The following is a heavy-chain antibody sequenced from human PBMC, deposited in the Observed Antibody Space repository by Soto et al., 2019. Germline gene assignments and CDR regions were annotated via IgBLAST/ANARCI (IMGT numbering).Heavy chain of an antibody. J-gene: IGHJ2*01. Sequence: QVQLEESGGGVVQPGRSLRLSCAASGFTFSSYGMHWVRQAPGKGLEWVAVIWYDGSNKYYADSVKGRFTISRDNSKNTLYLQMSSLGAEDTAVYYCARIPQIAVSGTRFGYFDLWGRGTLVTVSS. CDR2: IWYDGSNK. CDR3: ARIPQIAVSGTRFGYFDL. CDR1: GFTFSSYG. D-gene: IGHD6-19*01. V-gene: IGHV3-33*01.